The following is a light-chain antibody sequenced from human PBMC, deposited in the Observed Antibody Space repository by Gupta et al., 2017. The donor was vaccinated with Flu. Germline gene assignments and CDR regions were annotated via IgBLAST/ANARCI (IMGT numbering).Light chain of an antibody. CDR2: LGS. CDR3: TRALQTPAPT. Sequence: DIVMTQSPLSLPVTPGEPASVSCRSSQSLLHSTGYNYMDWYLQKPGQSPQVLIYLGSNRASGPPDRVTASASGTESTLKRSRGKAEDLRLYNCTRALQTPAPTFQQARLPE. V-gene: IGKV2-28*01. J-gene: IGKJ5*01. CDR1: QSLLHSTGYNY.